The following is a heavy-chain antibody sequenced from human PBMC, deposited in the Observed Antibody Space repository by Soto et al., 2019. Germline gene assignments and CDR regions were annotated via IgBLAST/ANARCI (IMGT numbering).Heavy chain of an antibody. J-gene: IGHJ4*02. D-gene: IGHD1-26*01. CDR1: GGSISSSRSY. CDR3: ARRGLVGATTFDY. CDR2: IYYSGST. V-gene: IGHV4-39*01. Sequence: QLQLQESGPGLVKPSETLSLTCTVSGGSISSSRSYWGWIRQPPGKGLECIGSIYYSGSTYYSPSLKRRVTISVDPSKTQFSLKLSSVPAAYTAVYYCARRGLVGATTFDYWGQGTLVTVSS.